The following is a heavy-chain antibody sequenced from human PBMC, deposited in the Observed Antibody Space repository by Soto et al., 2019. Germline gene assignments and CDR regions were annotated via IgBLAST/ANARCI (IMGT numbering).Heavy chain of an antibody. CDR2: IYYSGST. CDR1: GGSISSYY. D-gene: IGHD1-26*01. CDR3: AHTSEGGYYYYYMDV. Sequence: SETLSLTCTVSGGSISSYYWSWIRQPPGKGLEWIGYIYYSGSTNYNPSLKSRVTISVDTSKNQFSLKLSSVTAADTVVYYCAHTSEGGYYYYYMDVWGKGTTVTVSS. V-gene: IGHV4-59*01. J-gene: IGHJ6*03.